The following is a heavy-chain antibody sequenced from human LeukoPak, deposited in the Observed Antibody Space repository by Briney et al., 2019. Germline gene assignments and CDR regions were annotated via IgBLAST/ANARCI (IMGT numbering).Heavy chain of an antibody. J-gene: IGHJ4*02. CDR1: GFTFSSYL. CDR3: VRDPPGEGVDY. CDR2: INNDGSST. Sequence: GGFLRLSCAASGFTFSSYLMHWIRQAPGKGLVWVSRINNDGSSTNYADSVKGRFTISRDNAKNTVYLQMNSLRGEDTAVYYCVRDPPGEGVDYWGQGTLVAVSS. D-gene: IGHD2-21*01. V-gene: IGHV3-74*01.